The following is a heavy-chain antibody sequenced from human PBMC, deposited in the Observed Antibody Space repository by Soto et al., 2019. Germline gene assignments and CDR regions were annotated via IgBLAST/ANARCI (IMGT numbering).Heavy chain of an antibody. CDR3: TKDDGYTDYTYYHYLGMDV. J-gene: IGHJ6*02. Sequence: PGGSLRRSCAASGFTFSGYYMHWVRQAPGKGLEWVAVISYDGSTEYYADSVKGRFTISRDNSANRLFLQMNSLRPEDTAAYYCTKDDGYTDYTYYHYLGMDVWGQGTTVPVSS. CDR1: GFTFSGYY. V-gene: IGHV3-30*18. CDR2: ISYDGSTE. D-gene: IGHD4-4*01.